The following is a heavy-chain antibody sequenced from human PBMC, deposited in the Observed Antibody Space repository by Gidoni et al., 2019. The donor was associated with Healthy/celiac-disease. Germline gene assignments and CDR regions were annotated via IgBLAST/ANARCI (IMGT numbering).Heavy chain of an antibody. CDR1: GGSISSSSYY. V-gene: IGHV4-39*01. J-gene: IGHJ4*02. D-gene: IGHD3-16*01. Sequence: QLQLQESGPGLVKPSETLSLTCTVSGGSISSSSYYWGWIRQPPGKGLEWIGSIYYSGSTYYNPSLKSRVTISVDTSKNQFSLKLSSVTAADTAVYYCARHAGLEGDFDYWGQGTLVTVSS. CDR3: ARHAGLEGDFDY. CDR2: IYYSGST.